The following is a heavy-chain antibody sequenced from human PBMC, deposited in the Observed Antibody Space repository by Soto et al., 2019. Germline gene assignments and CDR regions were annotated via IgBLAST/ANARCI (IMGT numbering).Heavy chain of an antibody. V-gene: IGHV1-18*04. CDR2: ISAYTGST. D-gene: IGHD5-18*01. CDR3: ARSPYSYGKSFYFDY. J-gene: IGHJ4*02. Sequence: GASVKFSCKASGYTFANYGVGWVRQAPGQGLVWMAWISAYTGSTNYAQEFQGRVAVTTDTSTSTASMDVRSLRSDDTAVYYCARSPYSYGKSFYFDYWGQGTLVTVSS. CDR1: GYTFANYG.